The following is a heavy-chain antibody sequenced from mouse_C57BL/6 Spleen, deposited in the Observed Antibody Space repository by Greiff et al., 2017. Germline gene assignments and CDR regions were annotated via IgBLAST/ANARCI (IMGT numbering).Heavy chain of an antibody. CDR1: GYTFTDYE. CDR2: IDPETGGT. V-gene: IGHV1-15*01. D-gene: IGHD1-1*01. CDR3: TRSHGSRYWYFDV. J-gene: IGHJ1*03. Sequence: QVQLQPSGAELVRPGASVTLSCKASGYTFTDYEMNWVKQTPVHGLEWIGAIDPETGGTAYNQKFKGKDILTADKSASTAYMELRCLTSDDSAVYYCTRSHGSRYWYFDVWGTGTTVTVSS.